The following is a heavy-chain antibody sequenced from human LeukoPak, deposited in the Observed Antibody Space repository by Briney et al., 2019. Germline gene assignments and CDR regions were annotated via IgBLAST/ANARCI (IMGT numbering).Heavy chain of an antibody. V-gene: IGHV4-38-2*01. CDR2: IYHSGSN. CDR1: GYSIRSGYY. CDR3: ARRVRGYGGTLFDY. D-gene: IGHD4-23*01. Sequence: SETLSLTCAVSGYSIRSGYYWGWIRQSPGQGLEWIGSIYHSGSNYLNPSLKSRVTISVDTSKNQFSLKLSSVTAADTAVYYCARRVRGYGGTLFDYWGQGTLVTVSS. J-gene: IGHJ4*02.